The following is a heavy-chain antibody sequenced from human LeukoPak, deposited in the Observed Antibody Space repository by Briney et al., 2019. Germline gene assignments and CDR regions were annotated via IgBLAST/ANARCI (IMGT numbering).Heavy chain of an antibody. Sequence: IPSETLSLTCSVSGASISGITNYWGWIRQPPGKGLEWIGSVDYTGTTFYNPSLKSRVTVSVDTSKNHFSLRLTSVTAADTAVYYCVSGGVRYDAFDYWGQGTLVTVSS. CDR3: VSGGVRYDAFDY. CDR2: VDYTGTT. V-gene: IGHV4-39*02. CDR1: GASISGITNY. D-gene: IGHD3-16*01. J-gene: IGHJ4*02.